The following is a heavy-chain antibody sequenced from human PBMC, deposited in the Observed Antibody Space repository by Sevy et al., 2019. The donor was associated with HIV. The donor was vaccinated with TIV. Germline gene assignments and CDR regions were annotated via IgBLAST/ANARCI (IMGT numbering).Heavy chain of an antibody. J-gene: IGHJ6*02. CDR2: ISSSSSTI. Sequence: GRSLRLSCAASGFTFSSYSMNWVRQAPGKGLEWVSYISSSSSTIYYADSVKGRFTISRDNAKNSLYLQMNSLRDEDTAVYYCAGGYSSSWYGMGGYYYYYGMDVWGQGTTVTVSS. D-gene: IGHD6-13*01. CDR3: AGGYSSSWYGMGGYYYYYGMDV. V-gene: IGHV3-48*02. CDR1: GFTFSSYS.